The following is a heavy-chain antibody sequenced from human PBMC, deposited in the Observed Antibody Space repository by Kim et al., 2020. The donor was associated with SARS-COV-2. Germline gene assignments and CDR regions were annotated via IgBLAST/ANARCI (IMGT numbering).Heavy chain of an antibody. Sequence: GESLKISCKGSGYSFTSYWIGWVRQMPGKGLEWMGIIYPGDSDTRYSPSFQGQVTISADKSISTAYLQWSSLKASDTAMYYCARRNGDFWSGYYGLGFDYRGQGTLVTVSS. CDR3: ARRNGDFWSGYYGLGFDY. J-gene: IGHJ4*02. V-gene: IGHV5-51*01. CDR2: IYPGDSDT. D-gene: IGHD3-3*01. CDR1: GYSFTSYW.